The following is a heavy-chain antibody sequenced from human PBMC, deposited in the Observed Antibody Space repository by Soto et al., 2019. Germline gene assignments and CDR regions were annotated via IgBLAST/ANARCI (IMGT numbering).Heavy chain of an antibody. CDR2: ISYDGSNK. J-gene: IGHJ3*02. D-gene: IGHD2-21*02. CDR1: GFTFSSYG. CDR3: AKHGGGDWEDAFDI. Sequence: QVQLVESGGGVVQHGRSLRLSCAASGFTFSSYGMHWVRQAQGKGLEWVAVISYDGSNKYYADSVKGRFTISRDNSKNTLYLQMNSLRAEDTAVYYCAKHGGGDWEDAFDIWSQGTMVTVSS. V-gene: IGHV3-30*18.